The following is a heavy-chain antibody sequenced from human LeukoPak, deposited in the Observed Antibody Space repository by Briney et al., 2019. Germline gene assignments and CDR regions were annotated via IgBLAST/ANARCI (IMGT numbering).Heavy chain of an antibody. V-gene: IGHV4-59*01. CDR1: GGSISSYD. CDR3: ARVAAGGNYFDY. J-gene: IGHJ4*02. D-gene: IGHD6-13*01. Sequence: PAETLSLTCAVSGGSISSYDWSWVRQPPGKGLEWIGYIYYSGITNYNPSLKSSVTISVDKSKHQFYLKLSSVTAADTAVYSCARVAAGGNYFDYWGPGTLVTVSS. CDR2: IYYSGIT.